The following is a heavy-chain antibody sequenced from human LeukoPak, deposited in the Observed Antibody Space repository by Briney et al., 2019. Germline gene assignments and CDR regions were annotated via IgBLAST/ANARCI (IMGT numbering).Heavy chain of an antibody. J-gene: IGHJ5*02. CDR3: ARESGEFGLGYQLDP. Sequence: GGSLRLSCAASGFTFNRYWMSWVRQAPGKGLEWVANIKQDGSEKYYVDSVKGRFTISRDNAKNSLYLQMNSLRAEDTAVYYCARESGEFGLGYQLDPWGQGTLVSVSP. CDR1: GFTFNRYW. V-gene: IGHV3-7*03. D-gene: IGHD3-16*01. CDR2: IKQDGSEK.